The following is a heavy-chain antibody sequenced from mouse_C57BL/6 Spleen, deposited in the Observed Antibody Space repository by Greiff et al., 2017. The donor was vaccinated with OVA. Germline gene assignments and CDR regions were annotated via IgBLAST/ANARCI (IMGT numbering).Heavy chain of an antibody. D-gene: IGHD1-1*01. CDR1: GYAFSSSW. CDR2: IYPGDGDT. J-gene: IGHJ1*03. CDR3: ARSDYGSSSYWYFDV. Sequence: QVQLQQSGPELVKPGASVKISCKASGYAFSSSWMNWVKQRPGKSLEWIGRIYPGDGDTNYNGKFKGKATLTADKSSSTAYMQLSSLTSEDSAVYFCARSDYGSSSYWYFDVWGTGTTVTVSS. V-gene: IGHV1-82*01.